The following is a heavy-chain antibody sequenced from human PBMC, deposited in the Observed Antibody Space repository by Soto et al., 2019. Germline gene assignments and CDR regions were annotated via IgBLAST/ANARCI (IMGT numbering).Heavy chain of an antibody. V-gene: IGHV4-39*01. Sequence: SETLSLTCTVSGGSISSSSYYWGWIRQPPGKGLEWIGSIYYSGSTYYNPSLKSRVTISVDTSKNQFSLKLSSVTAADTAVYYCARNYYDSSGVWFDPWGQGTLVTVSS. CDR1: GGSISSSSYY. CDR3: ARNYYDSSGVWFDP. J-gene: IGHJ5*02. CDR2: IYYSGST. D-gene: IGHD3-22*01.